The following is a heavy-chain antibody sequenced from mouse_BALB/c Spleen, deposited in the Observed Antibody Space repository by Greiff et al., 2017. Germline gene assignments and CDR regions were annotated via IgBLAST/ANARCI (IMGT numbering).Heavy chain of an antibody. CDR2: IYPGNVNT. J-gene: IGHJ4*01. Sequence: QVQLQQSGPELVKPGASVRISCKASGYTFTSYYIHWVKQRPGQGLEWIGWIYPGNVNTKYNEKFKGKATLTADKSSSTAYMQLSSLTSEDSAVYFCARRGDGYYEDAMDYWGQGTSVTVSS. V-gene: IGHV1S56*01. CDR3: ARRGDGYYEDAMDY. CDR1: GYTFTSYY. D-gene: IGHD2-3*01.